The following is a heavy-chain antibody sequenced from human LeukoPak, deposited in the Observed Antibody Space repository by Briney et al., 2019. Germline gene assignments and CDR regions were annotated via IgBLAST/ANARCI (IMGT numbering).Heavy chain of an antibody. J-gene: IGHJ4*02. CDR1: EFTFSSYA. CDR3: AKTKPYGTTWYGGID. V-gene: IGHV3-23*01. Sequence: GGSLRLSCAGSEFTFSSYAMSWVRQAPGKGLEWVSAIRESGGSTHYADSVKGRFTISRDNSKNTLYLQMNSLRAEDTAVYYCAKTKPYGTTWYGGIDWGQGALVTVSS. D-gene: IGHD6-13*01. CDR2: IRESGGST.